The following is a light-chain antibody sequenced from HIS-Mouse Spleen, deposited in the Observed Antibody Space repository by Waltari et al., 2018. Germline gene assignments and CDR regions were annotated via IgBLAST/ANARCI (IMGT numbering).Light chain of an antibody. V-gene: IGLV3-25*03. CDR1: ALPKQY. J-gene: IGLJ2*01. CDR2: KDS. CDR3: QSADSSGTYSVV. Sequence: SYELTQPPSVSVSPGQTARITCSGDALPKQYAYWYQQKPGQAPVLVIYKDSERPSGIPDRFSGSSSGTTVTLTISGVQAEDEADYYCQSADSSGTYSVVFGGGTKLTVL.